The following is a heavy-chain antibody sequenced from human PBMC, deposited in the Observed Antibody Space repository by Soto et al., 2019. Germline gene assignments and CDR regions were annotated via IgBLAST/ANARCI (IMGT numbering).Heavy chain of an antibody. CDR1: GFTFSSYA. CDR2: ISYDGSNK. J-gene: IGHJ3*02. Sequence: QVQLVESGGGVVQPGRSLRLSCAASGFTFSSYAMHWVRQAPGKGLEWVAVISYDGSNKYYADSVKGRFTISRDNSKNTLYLQMNSLRAEDTAVYYCARSMIADSPAAFDIWGQGTMVTVSS. V-gene: IGHV3-30-3*01. CDR3: ARSMIADSPAAFDI. D-gene: IGHD3-22*01.